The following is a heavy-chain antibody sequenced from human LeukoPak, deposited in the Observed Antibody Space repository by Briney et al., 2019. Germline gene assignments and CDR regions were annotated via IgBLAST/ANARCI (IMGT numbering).Heavy chain of an antibody. Sequence: GGSLRLSCAASGFTFSSYGMHGVRQAPGKGLEGVADISYDGSNKYYADSVKGRFTISRDNSKNALYLQMNSLRAEDTAVYYCAKDLYYGSGSYLDYYYGMDVWGQGTTVTVSS. CDR3: AKDLYYGSGSYLDYYYGMDV. D-gene: IGHD3-10*01. CDR1: GFTFSSYG. J-gene: IGHJ6*02. V-gene: IGHV3-30*18. CDR2: ISYDGSNK.